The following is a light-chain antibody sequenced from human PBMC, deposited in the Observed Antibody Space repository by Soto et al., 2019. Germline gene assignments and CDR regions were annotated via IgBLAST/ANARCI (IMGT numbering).Light chain of an antibody. V-gene: IGKV3-15*01. Sequence: DIIMTQSPATLSASPGEGATLSCRASQGIGDTLAWYQHKPGQAPRLLIYDTSTLLTGVPSRFSGSRSGTEFTLTINSLQSEDFAIYYCQRYYNWPHTFGGGTKVENK. CDR1: QGIGDT. CDR3: QRYYNWPHT. CDR2: DTS. J-gene: IGKJ4*01.